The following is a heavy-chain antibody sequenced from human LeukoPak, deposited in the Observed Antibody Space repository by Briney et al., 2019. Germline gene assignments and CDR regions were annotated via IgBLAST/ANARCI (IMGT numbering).Heavy chain of an antibody. CDR2: IYTSGSN. D-gene: IGHD6-13*01. CDR1: GGSLSSYY. CDR3: ATWIAAAGYYAFDI. J-gene: IGHJ3*02. Sequence: SETLSLTCTVSGGSLSSYYWSWIRQPAGKGLEWIGRIYTSGSNNYNPSLKSRVTMSVDTSKNQFSLKLSSVTAADTAVYYCATWIAAAGYYAFDIWGQGTMVTVSS. V-gene: IGHV4-4*07.